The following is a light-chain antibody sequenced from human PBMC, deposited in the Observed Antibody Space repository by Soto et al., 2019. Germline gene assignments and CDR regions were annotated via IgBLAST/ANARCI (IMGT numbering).Light chain of an antibody. V-gene: IGKV1-6*01. Sequence: AIQMTQSPSSLSASVGDRFTITCRASQGIRSDLGWYQQKPGKAPRLLIYAASILQIGVPSRFSGSGSGTDFTLTSSSLQPEDFATYYCLQDYNYPRTFGQGTKVEIK. CDR2: AAS. J-gene: IGKJ1*01. CDR1: QGIRSD. CDR3: LQDYNYPRT.